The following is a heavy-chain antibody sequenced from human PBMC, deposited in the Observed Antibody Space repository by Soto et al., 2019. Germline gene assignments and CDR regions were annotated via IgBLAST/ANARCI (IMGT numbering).Heavy chain of an antibody. CDR3: AKEYSSGWYYFDY. Sequence: PGGSLRLSCAASGFTLDYYAMHWVRQAPGKGLEWVSGISWNSGSIGYADSVKGRFTISRDNAKNSLYLQMNSLRAEDTALYYCAKEYSSGWYYFDYWGQGTLVTVSS. D-gene: IGHD6-19*01. J-gene: IGHJ4*02. CDR2: ISWNSGSI. CDR1: GFTLDYYA. V-gene: IGHV3-9*01.